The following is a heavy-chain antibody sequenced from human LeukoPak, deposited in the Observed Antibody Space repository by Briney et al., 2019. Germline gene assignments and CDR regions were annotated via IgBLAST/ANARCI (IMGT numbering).Heavy chain of an antibody. CDR3: ARDRKRASYDY. D-gene: IGHD6-6*01. CDR1: GGSISSGGYY. J-gene: IGHJ4*02. CDR2: IYHSGST. Sequence: SETLSLTCTVSGGSISSGGYYWSWIRQPPGKGLEWIGYIYHSGSTYYNPSLKSRVTISVDRSKNQFSLKLSSVTAADTAVYYCARDRKRASYDYWGQGTLVTVSS. V-gene: IGHV4-30-2*01.